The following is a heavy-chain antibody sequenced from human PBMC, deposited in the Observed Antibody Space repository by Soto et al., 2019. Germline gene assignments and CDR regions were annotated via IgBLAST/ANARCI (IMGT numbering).Heavy chain of an antibody. J-gene: IGHJ4*02. Sequence: GGSLRLSCAASGFTFSSYTMNWVRQAPGKGLEWVSSISSSSYYIYYAASLKGRFTISRDSAKNSLYLQMNSLRAEDTAVYYCARDEYSNYNFDFWGRGTLVTVSS. CDR2: ISSSSYYI. CDR1: GFTFSSYT. CDR3: ARDEYSNYNFDF. V-gene: IGHV3-21*01. D-gene: IGHD4-4*01.